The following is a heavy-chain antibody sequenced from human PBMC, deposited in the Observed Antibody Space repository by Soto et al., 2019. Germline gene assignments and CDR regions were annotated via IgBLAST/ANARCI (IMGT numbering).Heavy chain of an antibody. D-gene: IGHD2-21*02. CDR3: ARDRTVNHYMDV. Sequence: ASVKVSCKTSGDSFNDYYIHWVRQAPGQGLEWMGWINPNGGATKYAQKFQGRVTVTKNTLYLQMNSLRAEDTAVHYCARDRTVNHYMDVWGQGTTVTVSS. V-gene: IGHV1-2*02. CDR2: INPNGGAT. CDR1: GDSFNDYY. J-gene: IGHJ6*02.